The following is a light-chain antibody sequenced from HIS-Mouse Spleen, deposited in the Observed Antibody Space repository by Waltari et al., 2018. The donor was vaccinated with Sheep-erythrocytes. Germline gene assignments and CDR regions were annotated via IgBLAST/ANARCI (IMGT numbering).Light chain of an antibody. CDR3: QTWGTGIHVV. Sequence: QLVLTQSPSASASLAASVKPPCTPSSGPRRYAIPWHQQQPEKGPRYLMKLNSDGSHSKGDGIPDRFSGSSSGAERYLTISSLQSEDEADYYCQTWGTGIHVVFGGGTKLTVL. CDR2: LNSDGSH. V-gene: IGLV4-69*01. J-gene: IGLJ2*01. CDR1: SGPRRYA.